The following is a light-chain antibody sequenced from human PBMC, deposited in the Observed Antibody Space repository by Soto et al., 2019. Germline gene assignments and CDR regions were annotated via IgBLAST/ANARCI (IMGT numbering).Light chain of an antibody. CDR3: QSYDSALGALYV. Sequence: QSVLTQPPSVSGAPGQRVTISCTGSSSNIGAGYDVHWYQQLPGTAPKLLIYGNSNRPSGVPDRFSGSNSGTSASLAFTGPQAEDEADYYGQSYDSALGALYVFGTGTKVTVL. CDR1: SSNIGAGYD. V-gene: IGLV1-40*01. J-gene: IGLJ1*01. CDR2: GNS.